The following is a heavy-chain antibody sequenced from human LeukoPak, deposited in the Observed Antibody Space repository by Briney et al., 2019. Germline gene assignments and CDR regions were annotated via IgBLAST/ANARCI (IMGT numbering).Heavy chain of an antibody. CDR1: GGSISSGSYY. CDR2: IYTSGST. J-gene: IGHJ5*02. V-gene: IGHV4-61*02. Sequence: SETLSLTCTVSGGSISSGSYYWSWLRQPAGTGLEWTGRIYTSGSTNYNPSLKSRVTISVDTSKNQFSLKLSSVTAADTAVYYCARDQGWFDPWGQGTLVTVSS. CDR3: ARDQGWFDP.